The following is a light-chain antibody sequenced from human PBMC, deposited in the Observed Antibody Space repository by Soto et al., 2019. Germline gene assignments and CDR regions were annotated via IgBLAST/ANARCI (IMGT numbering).Light chain of an antibody. CDR3: QQNYSPPPIT. Sequence: DIQMTQSPSTLSASVGDRVTITCRASQTISSWLAWYQQKPGKAPKLLIYTASTLQSGVPSRFSGSGSGTDLTLTISSLQPEDFATYYCQQNYSPPPITFGQGTRLEIK. CDR1: QTISSW. J-gene: IGKJ5*01. CDR2: TAS. V-gene: IGKV1-39*01.